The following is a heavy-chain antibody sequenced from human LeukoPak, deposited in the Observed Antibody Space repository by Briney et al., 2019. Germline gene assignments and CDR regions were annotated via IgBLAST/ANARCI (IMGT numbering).Heavy chain of an antibody. CDR1: GFTFDDYG. CDR2: INWNGGRI. V-gene: IGHV3-20*04. D-gene: IGHD3-3*01. Sequence: GGSLRLSCAASGFTFDDYGMSWVRQVPGKGLEWVSGINWNGGRIGYADSVKGRFTISRDNAKNSLYLQMNSLRAEDTAVYYCAKTLKIFNWFDPWGQGTLVTVSS. J-gene: IGHJ5*02. CDR3: AKTLKIFNWFDP.